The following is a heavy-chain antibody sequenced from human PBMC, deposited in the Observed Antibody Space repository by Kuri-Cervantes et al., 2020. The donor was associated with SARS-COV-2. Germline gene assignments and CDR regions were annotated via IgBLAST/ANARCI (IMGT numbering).Heavy chain of an antibody. Sequence: LSLTCAASGFTFSDYYMSWIRQAPGKGLEWVAVISYDGSNKYYADSVKGRFTISRDNSKNTLYLQMNSLRAEDTAVYYCAKDQGDSYGISYFDYWGQGTPVTVSS. CDR2: ISYDGSNK. CDR3: AKDQGDSYGISYFDY. CDR1: GFTFSDYY. J-gene: IGHJ4*02. D-gene: IGHD5-18*01. V-gene: IGHV3-30*18.